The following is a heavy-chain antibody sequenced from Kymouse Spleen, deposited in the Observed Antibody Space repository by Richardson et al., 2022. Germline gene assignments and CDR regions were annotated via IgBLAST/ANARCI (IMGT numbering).Heavy chain of an antibody. V-gene: IGHV4-59*01. CDR2: IYYSGST. CDR1: GGSISSYY. J-gene: IGHJ4*02. D-gene: IGHD4-11,IGHD4-11*01. Sequence: QVQLQESGPGLVKPSETLSLTCTVSGGSISSYYWSWIRQPPGKGLEWIGYIYYSGSTNYNPSLKSRVTISVDTSKNQFSLKLSSVTAADTAVYYCARVTTVTLDYWGQGTLVTVSS. CDR3: ARVTTVTLDY.